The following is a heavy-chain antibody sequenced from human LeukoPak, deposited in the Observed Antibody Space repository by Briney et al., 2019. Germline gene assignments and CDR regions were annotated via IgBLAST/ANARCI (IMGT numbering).Heavy chain of an antibody. D-gene: IGHD1-26*01. V-gene: IGHV3-66*01. CDR1: GFTVSSDY. Sequence: PGRSLRLSCAASGFTVSSDYMSWVRQAPGKGLKWVSVIYTAGSTYYTDSVKGRFTISRDNSKNTLYLQMNSLRAEDTAVYYCARVRGSFFDYWGQGTLVTVSS. CDR3: ARVRGSFFDY. CDR2: IYTAGST. J-gene: IGHJ4*02.